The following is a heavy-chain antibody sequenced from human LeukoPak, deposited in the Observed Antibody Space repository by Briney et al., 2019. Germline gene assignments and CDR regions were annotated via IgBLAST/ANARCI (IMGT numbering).Heavy chain of an antibody. CDR1: GYTFTSYD. V-gene: IGHV1-46*01. J-gene: IGHJ4*02. D-gene: IGHD1-26*01. CDR2: INPSGGST. Sequence: ASVKVSCKASGYTFTSYDINWVRQAPGQGLEWMGLINPSGGSTSYAQKFQGRVTMTRDTSTTTFYMDLSSLRSEDTAVYYCARGSSGSYYNYFDYWGQGTLVTVSS. CDR3: ARGSSGSYYNYFDY.